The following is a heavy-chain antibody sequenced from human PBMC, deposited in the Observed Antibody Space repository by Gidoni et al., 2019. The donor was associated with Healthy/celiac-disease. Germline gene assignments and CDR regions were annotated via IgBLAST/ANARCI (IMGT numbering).Heavy chain of an antibody. V-gene: IGHV3-21*01. J-gene: IGHJ6*02. CDR1: GFTFSRYS. Sequence: EVQLVESGGGLVKPGGSLRLSCAASGFTFSRYSMNWVRQAPGKGLEWVSSISSSSSYINYAGSVKGRFTISRDNAKNSLYLQMNSLRAEDTAVYYCARVMQGGYSSGWGHNYYYYYGMDVWGQGTTVTVSS. D-gene: IGHD6-19*01. CDR2: ISSSSSYI. CDR3: ARVMQGGYSSGWGHNYYYYYGMDV.